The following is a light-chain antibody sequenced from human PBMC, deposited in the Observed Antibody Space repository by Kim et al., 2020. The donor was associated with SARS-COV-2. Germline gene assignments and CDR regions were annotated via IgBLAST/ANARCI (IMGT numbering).Light chain of an antibody. Sequence: RVIVSCTGNSSNIGAGYDVHWYQQLPGTAPKLLIYAYSNRPSGVPDRFSGSKSGTSASLAITGLQAEDEADYYCQSYDSSLSGYVFGTGTKVTVL. CDR2: AYS. CDR1: SSNIGAGYD. J-gene: IGLJ1*01. V-gene: IGLV1-40*01. CDR3: QSYDSSLSGYV.